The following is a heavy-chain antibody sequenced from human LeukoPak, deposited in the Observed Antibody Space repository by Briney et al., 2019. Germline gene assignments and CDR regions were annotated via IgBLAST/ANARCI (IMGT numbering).Heavy chain of an antibody. CDR3: ARAPSDSSGYWGFTPDY. CDR1: GFTVSSNY. CDR2: IYSDGST. J-gene: IGHJ4*02. V-gene: IGHV3-53*01. D-gene: IGHD3-22*01. Sequence: GGSLRLSCAASGFTVSSNYMSWVRQAPGKGLEWVSVIYSDGSTYSADSVKGRFTISRDTSKNTLYLQMNSLRAEDTAVYYCARAPSDSSGYWGFTPDYWGQGTLVTVSS.